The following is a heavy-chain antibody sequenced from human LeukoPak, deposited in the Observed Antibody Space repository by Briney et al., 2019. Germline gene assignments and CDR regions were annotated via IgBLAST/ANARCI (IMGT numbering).Heavy chain of an antibody. CDR1: GYTFTSYY. J-gene: IGHJ3*02. CDR2: INPSGGST. CDR3: ARGLYCSSTSCPWGAFDI. D-gene: IGHD2-2*01. V-gene: IGHV1-46*01. Sequence: ASVTVSCKASGYTFTSYYMHWVRQAPGQGLEWMGIINPSGGSTSYAQKFQGRVTMTRDTSTSTAYMELSSLRSEDTAVYYCARGLYCSSTSCPWGAFDIWGQGTMVTVSS.